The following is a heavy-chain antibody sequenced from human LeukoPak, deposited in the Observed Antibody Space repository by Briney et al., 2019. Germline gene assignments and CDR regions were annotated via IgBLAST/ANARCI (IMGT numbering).Heavy chain of an antibody. V-gene: IGHV3-15*01. CDR3: TTDNYYDSSGYYYYMDV. CDR1: GFTFCNAW. J-gene: IGHJ6*03. CDR2: IKSKTDGGTT. D-gene: IGHD3-22*01. Sequence: GGSLRLSCAASGFTFCNAWMSWVRQAPGKGLEWVGRIKSKTDGGTTDYAAPVKGRFTISRDDSKNTLYLQMNSLKTEDTAVYYCTTDNYYDSSGYYYYMDVWGKGTTVTVSS.